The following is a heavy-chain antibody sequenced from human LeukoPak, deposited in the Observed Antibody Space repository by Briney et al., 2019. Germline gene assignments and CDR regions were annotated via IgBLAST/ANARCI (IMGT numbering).Heavy chain of an antibody. D-gene: IGHD3-22*01. CDR3: ARHRSDYYDSSGHDY. J-gene: IGHJ4*02. CDR2: IYYSGST. V-gene: IGHV4-39*01. Sequence: SETLSLTCTVSGGSISSSSYYWGRIRQPPGKGLEWIGSIYYSGSTYYNPSLKSRVTISVDTSKNQFSLKLSSVTAADTAVYYCARHRSDYYDSSGHDYWGQGTLVTVSS. CDR1: GGSISSSSYY.